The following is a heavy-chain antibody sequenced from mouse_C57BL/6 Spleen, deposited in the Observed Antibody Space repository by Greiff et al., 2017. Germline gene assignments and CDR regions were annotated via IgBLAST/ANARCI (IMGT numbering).Heavy chain of an antibody. CDR2: IYPGDGDT. Sequence: VQLQQSGAELVKPGASVKISCKASGYAFSSYWMNWVKQRPGKGLEGIGQIYPGDGDTNYNGKFKGKATLTADKSSSTAYMQLSSLTSEDSAVYFCARWDGNFYAMDYWGQGTSVTVSS. CDR3: ARWDGNFYAMDY. D-gene: IGHD2-1*01. V-gene: IGHV1-80*01. J-gene: IGHJ4*01. CDR1: GYAFSSYW.